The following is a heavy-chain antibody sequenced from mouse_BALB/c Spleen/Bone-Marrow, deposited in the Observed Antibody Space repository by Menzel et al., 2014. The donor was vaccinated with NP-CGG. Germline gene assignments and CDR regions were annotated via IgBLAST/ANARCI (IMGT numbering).Heavy chain of an antibody. V-gene: IGHV14-3*02. CDR1: GFNIKDTY. J-gene: IGHJ2*01. D-gene: IGHD1-1*01. Sequence: EVQLQQSGAELVKPGASVKLSCTASGFNIKDTYMHWVKQRPEQGLEWIGRIDPANVNTKYDPKFQGKATITADTSSNTAYLQLSSLTSEDTAVYYCASYVYGYYLDYWGRGTTLTVSS. CDR2: IDPANVNT. CDR3: ASYVYGYYLDY.